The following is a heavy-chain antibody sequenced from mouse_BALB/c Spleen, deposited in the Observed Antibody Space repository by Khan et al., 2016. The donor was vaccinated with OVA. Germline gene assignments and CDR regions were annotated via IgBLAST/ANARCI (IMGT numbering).Heavy chain of an antibody. Sequence: VRLQQSGPELVKPGASVKISCKASGYSFTGYFMNWVMQSHGKSLEWIGRINPHIGETLYNQKFKDKATLTVDESSSTAHMQLRSLASEDSAVYYCTRIYRGAFDYWGQGTTLTVSS. CDR3: TRIYRGAFDY. CDR2: INPHIGET. V-gene: IGHV1-20*02. J-gene: IGHJ2*01. D-gene: IGHD2-13*01. CDR1: GYSFTGYF.